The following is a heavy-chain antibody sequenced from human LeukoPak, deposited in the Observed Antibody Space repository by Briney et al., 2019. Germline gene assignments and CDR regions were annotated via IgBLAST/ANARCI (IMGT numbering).Heavy chain of an antibody. V-gene: IGHV3-30*18. J-gene: IGHJ4*02. Sequence: GGSLRLSCAASGFTFSSYGMHWVRQAPGKGLEWVAVISYDGSNKYYVDSVKGRFTISRDNSKNTLYLQMNSLRAEDTAVYYCAKDGARQWELLYYFDYWGQGTLVTVSS. CDR1: GFTFSSYG. CDR2: ISYDGSNK. D-gene: IGHD1-26*01. CDR3: AKDGARQWELLYYFDY.